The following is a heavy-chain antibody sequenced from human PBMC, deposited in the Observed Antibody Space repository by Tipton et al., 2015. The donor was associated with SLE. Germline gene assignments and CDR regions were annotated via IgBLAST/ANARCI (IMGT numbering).Heavy chain of an antibody. V-gene: IGHV4-4*08. CDR2: IYTSGST. CDR1: GGSISSYY. D-gene: IGHD2-15*01. CDR3: ARDLDYCSGGSCYSVSGAFDI. J-gene: IGHJ3*02. Sequence: TLSLTCTVSGGSISSYYWSWIRQSPGKGLEWIGYIYTSGSTNYNPSRKSRVTISVDTSKNQFSLKLSSVTAADTAVYYCARDLDYCSGGSCYSVSGAFDIWGQGTMVTVSS.